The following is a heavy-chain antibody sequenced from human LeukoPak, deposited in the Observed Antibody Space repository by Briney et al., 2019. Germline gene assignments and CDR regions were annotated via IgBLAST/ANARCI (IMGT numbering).Heavy chain of an antibody. J-gene: IGHJ4*02. CDR3: AGDKTTGGWYEFDY. Sequence: GGSLRLSCAASGFTFSSYGMHWVRQAPGKGLEWVAVISYDGSNKYYADSVKGRFTISRDTSKNTVSIQMNSLRAEDTAVYYCAGDKTTGGWYEFDYWGQGTLVTVSS. CDR2: ISYDGSNK. V-gene: IGHV3-30*03. CDR1: GFTFSSYG. D-gene: IGHD6-19*01.